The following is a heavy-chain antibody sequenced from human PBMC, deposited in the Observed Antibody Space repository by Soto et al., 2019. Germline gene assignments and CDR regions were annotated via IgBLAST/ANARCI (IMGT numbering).Heavy chain of an antibody. V-gene: IGHV2-5*02. CDR2: IYWDDDK. CDR1: GFSLSTGGVG. D-gene: IGHD3-16*01. Sequence: GSGPTLVNPTQTLTLTCTFSGFSLSTGGVGVGWIRQPPGKALEWLALIYWDDDKRYSPSLKSRLSVTKDTSKNQVVLTMTDVAPVDTATYYCAHRLSLSTTWNYGYMDVWGEGTTVTVSS. CDR3: AHRLSLSTTWNYGYMDV. J-gene: IGHJ6*03.